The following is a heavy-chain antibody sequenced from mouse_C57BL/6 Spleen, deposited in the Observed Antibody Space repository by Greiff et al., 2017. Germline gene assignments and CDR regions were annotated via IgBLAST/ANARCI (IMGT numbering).Heavy chain of an antibody. J-gene: IGHJ3*01. D-gene: IGHD2-4*01. V-gene: IGHV14-4*01. CDR3: TTGGLPQAWFAY. CDR2: IDPENGDT. Sequence: VQLQQSGAELVRPGASVKLSCTASGFNIKDDYMHWVKQRPEQGLEWIGWIDPENGDTEYASKFQGKATITADTSSNTAYLQLSSLTSEDTAVYYCTTGGLPQAWFAYWGQGTLVTVSA. CDR1: GFNIKDDY.